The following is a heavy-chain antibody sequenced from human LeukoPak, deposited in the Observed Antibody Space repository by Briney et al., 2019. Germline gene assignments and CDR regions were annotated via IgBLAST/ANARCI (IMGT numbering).Heavy chain of an antibody. J-gene: IGHJ4*02. CDR3: ARGVTYYYDSSGYLY. CDR1: GDSISSGSYY. D-gene: IGHD3-22*01. Sequence: PSQTLSLTCTVSGDSISSGSYYWSWIRQPAGKGLEWIGRIHTSGSTNYNPPLKSRVTISADTSKNQFSLKLSSVTAADTAVYYCARGVTYYYDSSGYLYWGQGTLVTVSS. V-gene: IGHV4-61*02. CDR2: IHTSGST.